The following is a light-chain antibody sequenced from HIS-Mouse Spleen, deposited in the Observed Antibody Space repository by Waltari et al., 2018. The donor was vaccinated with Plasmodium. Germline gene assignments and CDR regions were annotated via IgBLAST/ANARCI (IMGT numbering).Light chain of an antibody. Sequence: QSALTQPASVSGSPGQSITISCTGTSSDVGSYNLVSWYQQHPGKAPKLMIYEGSKRPAGGHNRFSGSKAGNTDYLTISGVQAEDEADYYCCSYAGSSTFVFGGGTKLTVL. CDR3: CSYAGSSTFV. CDR2: EGS. CDR1: SSDVGSYNL. V-gene: IGLV2-23*03. J-gene: IGLJ3*02.